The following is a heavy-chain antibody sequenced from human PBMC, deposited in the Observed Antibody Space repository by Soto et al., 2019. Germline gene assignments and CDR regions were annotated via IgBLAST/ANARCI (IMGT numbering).Heavy chain of an antibody. V-gene: IGHV3-11*01. D-gene: IGHD6-13*01. CDR1: VFTFSGYY. J-gene: IGHJ4*02. CDR2: ISSSSGTI. CDR3: ARGTYRSKTDFDY. Sequence: WGSLVLSCASSVFTFSGYYMTWIRQAPGSGLEWVSYISSSSGTISYANSVKGRLTISRDNAQNSLYLQMTSLRAEDTAVYYCARGTYRSKTDFDYWGKGTLVT.